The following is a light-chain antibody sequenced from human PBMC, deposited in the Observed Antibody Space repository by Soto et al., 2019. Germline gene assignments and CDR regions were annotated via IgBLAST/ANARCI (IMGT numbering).Light chain of an antibody. CDR2: RDS. CDR3: QVWDSSTAEEV. J-gene: IGLJ2*01. V-gene: IGLV3-9*01. CDR1: NIGSKN. Sequence: SYELTQPLSVSVALGQTARITCGGTNIGSKNVHWYQQKPGQAPVLVIYRDSNRPSGIPERFSGSNSGNTATLTISRAQAGDEADYYCQVWDSSTAEEVFGGGTKVTVL.